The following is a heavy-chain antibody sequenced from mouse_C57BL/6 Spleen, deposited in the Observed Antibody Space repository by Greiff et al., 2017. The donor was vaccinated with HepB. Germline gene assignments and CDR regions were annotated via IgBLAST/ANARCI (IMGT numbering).Heavy chain of an antibody. D-gene: IGHD1-1*01. Sequence: QVQLQQSGAELARPGASVKLSCKASGYTFTSYGISWVKQRTGQGLEWIGEIYPRSGNTYYNEKFKGKATLTADTASSTAYMELLSLTSEDSAVYFCARCYYGNGYGFDYWGQGTTLTVSS. CDR3: ARCYYGNGYGFDY. V-gene: IGHV1-81*01. J-gene: IGHJ2*01. CDR2: IYPRSGNT. CDR1: GYTFTSYG.